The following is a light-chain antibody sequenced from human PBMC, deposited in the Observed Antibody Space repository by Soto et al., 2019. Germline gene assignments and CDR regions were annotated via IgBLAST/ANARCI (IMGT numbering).Light chain of an antibody. J-gene: IGLJ2*01. V-gene: IGLV2-14*01. Sequence: QSALTQPASVSGSPGQSITISCTGTSSDVGGYNYVSWYQQHPGKAPKLLIYDVSNRHSGISNRFSASKSGNTASLTISGLQAEDEADYYCSSYTSRSTLLVFGGGTKVTVL. CDR3: SSYTSRSTLLV. CDR1: SSDVGGYNY. CDR2: DVS.